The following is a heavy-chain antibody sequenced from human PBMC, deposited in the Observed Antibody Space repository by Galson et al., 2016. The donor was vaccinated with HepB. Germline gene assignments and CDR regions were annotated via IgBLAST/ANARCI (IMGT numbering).Heavy chain of an antibody. D-gene: IGHD5-12*01. CDR3: AREREVAATPGPHGYYYYYCMDG. Sequence: SCKVSGGTFSTYAINWVRQAPGQGLEWMGGIIPLFDTPNYAQKFQGRVTITADKSTRTAYMELSRLRSDDTAVYYCAREREVAATPGPHGYYYYYCMDGWGNATTVHVTS. J-gene: IGHJ6*03. V-gene: IGHV1-69*06. CDR2: IIPLFDTP. CDR1: GGTFSTYA.